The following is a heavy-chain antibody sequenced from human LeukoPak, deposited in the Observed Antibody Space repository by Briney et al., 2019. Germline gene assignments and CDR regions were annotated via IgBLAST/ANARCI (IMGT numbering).Heavy chain of an antibody. V-gene: IGHV3-30-3*01. D-gene: IGHD2-8*02. Sequence: GGSLRLSCAASGFIFSTYSMHWVRQAPGKGLEWVAVISYDGANKYYADSVKGRFTISRDNSRNTLYLQMNSLRDEDTAIYYCARGGLLVVETPCFDYWGQGTLVAVSS. CDR3: ARGGLLVVETPCFDY. J-gene: IGHJ4*02. CDR2: ISYDGANK. CDR1: GFIFSTYS.